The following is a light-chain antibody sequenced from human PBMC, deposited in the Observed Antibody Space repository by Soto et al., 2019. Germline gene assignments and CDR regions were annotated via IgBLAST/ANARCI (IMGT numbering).Light chain of an antibody. V-gene: IGKV1-39*01. CDR2: ETS. Sequence: DTQMTQSPSSLAASVGDRVTITCRASQNVRSYLNWYQQKPGKAPHLLIYETSTLQSGVPSRFSGDGYGTDFTLSISSLQPEDFAIYYCQQTFSTPRTFGQGTKVEI. CDR3: QQTFSTPRT. J-gene: IGKJ1*01. CDR1: QNVRSY.